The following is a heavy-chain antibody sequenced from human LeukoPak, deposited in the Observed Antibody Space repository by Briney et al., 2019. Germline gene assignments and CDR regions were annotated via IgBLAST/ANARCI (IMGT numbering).Heavy chain of an antibody. CDR3: TTYSKRGYAGYDTELFYFDY. CDR2: IKSKTDGGTA. Sequence: PGGSLRLSCAASGFTFSSAWMSWVRQAPGKGPEWVGRIKSKTDGGTADYAAPVKGRFTISRDDSKSTLYLQMNSLKTEDTAVYYCTTYSKRGYAGYDTELFYFDYWGQGALVTVSS. J-gene: IGHJ4*02. D-gene: IGHD5-12*01. CDR1: GFTFSSAW. V-gene: IGHV3-15*01.